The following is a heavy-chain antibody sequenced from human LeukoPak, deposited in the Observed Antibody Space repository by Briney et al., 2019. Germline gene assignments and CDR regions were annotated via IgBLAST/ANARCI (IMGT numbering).Heavy chain of an antibody. CDR3: SSSWYGAFDI. CDR1: GYTFTSYG. D-gene: IGHD6-13*01. J-gene: IGHJ3*02. Sequence: ASVKVSFKASGYTFTSYGISWVRQAPGQGLEWMGWISAYNGNTNYAQKLQGRVTMTTDTSTSTAYMELRSLRSDDTAVYYCSSSWYGAFDIWGQGTMVTVSS. CDR2: ISAYNGNT. V-gene: IGHV1-18*01.